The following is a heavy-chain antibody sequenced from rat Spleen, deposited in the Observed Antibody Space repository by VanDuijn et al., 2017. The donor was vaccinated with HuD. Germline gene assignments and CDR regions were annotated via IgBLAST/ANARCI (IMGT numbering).Heavy chain of an antibody. Sequence: EVRLQESGPGLVKPSQSLSLTCSVTDYSITSSYRWTWIRQFPGNKLEWMGFINSAGSTNYNPSLKSRVSITRDTSKNRFFLQLNSVTTEDTATYYCARGRYNSNWFAFWGQGVMVTVSS. CDR1: DYSITSSYR. D-gene: IGHD4-3*01. V-gene: IGHV3-3*01. J-gene: IGHJ2*01. CDR2: INSAGST. CDR3: ARGRYNSNWFAF.